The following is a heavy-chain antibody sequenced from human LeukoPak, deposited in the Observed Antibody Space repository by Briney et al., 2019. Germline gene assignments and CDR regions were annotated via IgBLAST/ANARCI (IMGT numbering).Heavy chain of an antibody. Sequence: GGPLRLSCAASGFTFSSYSMNWFRQAPGKGRDWVASISSSSSYIYYADSVKGRFTISRDNAKNSLYLQMNSLRAADTAVYYCAKGDPRGIAAAGIFDYWGXXILXTVSS. V-gene: IGHV3-21*04. CDR3: AKGDPRGIAAAGIFDY. CDR2: ISSSSSYI. CDR1: GFTFSSYS. J-gene: IGHJ4*01. D-gene: IGHD6-13*01.